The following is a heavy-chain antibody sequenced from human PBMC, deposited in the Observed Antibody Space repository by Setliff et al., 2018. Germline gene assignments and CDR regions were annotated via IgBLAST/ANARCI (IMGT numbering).Heavy chain of an antibody. J-gene: IGHJ4*02. Sequence: PGGSLRLSCTASGFAFGDYAMSWVRQAPGKGLEWIGLIKNKGYGETTELAASVKGRFTISRDDSKSIAYLHMSSLKTEDTAVYYCTRDRGPYDFWGAYFVYWGQGSLVTVSS. D-gene: IGHD3-3*01. CDR3: TRDRGPYDFWGAYFVY. CDR2: IKNKGYGETT. CDR1: GFAFGDYA. V-gene: IGHV3-49*04.